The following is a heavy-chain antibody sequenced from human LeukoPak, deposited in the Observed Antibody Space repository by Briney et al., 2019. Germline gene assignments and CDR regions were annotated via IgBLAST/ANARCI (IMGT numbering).Heavy chain of an antibody. CDR3: ARDGRSYYGSGSYLGYYGMDV. D-gene: IGHD3-10*01. J-gene: IGHJ6*02. CDR1: GFTFSSYS. Sequence: GGSLRLSCAASGFTFSSYSVNWVRQAPGKGLEWVSSISSSSSYIYYADSVKGRFTISRDNAKNSLYLQMNSLRAEDTAVYYCARDGRSYYGSGSYLGYYGMDVWGQGTTVTVSS. CDR2: ISSSSSYI. V-gene: IGHV3-21*01.